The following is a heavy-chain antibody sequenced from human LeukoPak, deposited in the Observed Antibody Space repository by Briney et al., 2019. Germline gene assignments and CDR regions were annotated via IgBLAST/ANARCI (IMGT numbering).Heavy chain of an antibody. V-gene: IGHV1-69*06. Sequence: ASVKVSCKASGGTFSSYAISWVRQAPGQGLEWMGGIIPIFGTANYAQKFQGRVTITADKSTSTAYMELSSLRSEDTAVYYCARDLEYSSSSGAFDIWGQGTMVTVSS. CDR3: ARDLEYSSSSGAFDI. D-gene: IGHD6-6*01. CDR1: GGTFSSYA. CDR2: IIPIFGTA. J-gene: IGHJ3*02.